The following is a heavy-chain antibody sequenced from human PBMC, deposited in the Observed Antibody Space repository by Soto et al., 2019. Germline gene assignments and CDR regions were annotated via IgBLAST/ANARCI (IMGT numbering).Heavy chain of an antibody. D-gene: IGHD3-3*01. J-gene: IGHJ4*02. CDR2: ISSAGGT. CDR1: GITVTNCF. V-gene: IGHV3-66*01. CDR3: ARDELGGAYDFWH. Sequence: EVQLVESGGGLVQPGGSLRLSCAASGITVTNCFMTWVRQAPGKGLEWVSVISSAGGTYYADSVKGRFTISRANYRNTLYLQMTTLRAEDTAVYYCARDELGGAYDFWHGGQGTLVTVSS.